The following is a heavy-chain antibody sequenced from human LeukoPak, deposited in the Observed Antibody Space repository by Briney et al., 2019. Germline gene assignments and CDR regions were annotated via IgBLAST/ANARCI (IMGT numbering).Heavy chain of an antibody. Sequence: GGSLRLSCAASGFTFSSYVMSWVRQAPGKGLEWVSGTSGSGGSTYYAGSVKGRFTISRDNSKNTLYLQMNSLRVEDTAVYYCAENGGSQCYSHLDSWGQGTLVTVSS. CDR1: GFTFSSYV. J-gene: IGHJ4*02. CDR3: AENGGSQCYSHLDS. V-gene: IGHV3-23*01. CDR2: TSGSGGST. D-gene: IGHD2-15*01.